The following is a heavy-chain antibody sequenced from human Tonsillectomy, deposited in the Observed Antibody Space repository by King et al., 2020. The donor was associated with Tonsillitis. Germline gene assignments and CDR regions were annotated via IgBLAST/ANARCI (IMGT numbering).Heavy chain of an antibody. CDR2: IIPILGIA. Sequence: QLVQSGAEVKKPGSSVKVSCKASGGTFSSYAISWVRQAPGQGLEWMGRIIPILGIANYAKKFQGRVTITADKSTSTAYMELSSLRSEDTAVYYCARDGGYDSSGYYGYWGQGTLDTVSS. J-gene: IGHJ4*02. CDR3: ARDGGYDSSGYYGY. V-gene: IGHV1-69*04. D-gene: IGHD3-22*01. CDR1: GGTFSSYA.